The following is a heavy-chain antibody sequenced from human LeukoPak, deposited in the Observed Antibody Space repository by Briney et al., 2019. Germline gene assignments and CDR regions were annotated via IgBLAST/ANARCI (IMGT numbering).Heavy chain of an antibody. V-gene: IGHV3-30*03. D-gene: IGHD1-26*01. CDR2: ISYDGSNK. Sequence: GGSLRLSCAASGFTFSDYYMSWVRQAPGKGLEWVAVISYDGSNKYYADSVKGRFTISRDNSKNTLYLQMNSLRAEDTAVYYCARARFLGDTLLNYWGQGTLVTVSS. CDR3: ARARFLGDTLLNY. CDR1: GFTFSDYY. J-gene: IGHJ4*02.